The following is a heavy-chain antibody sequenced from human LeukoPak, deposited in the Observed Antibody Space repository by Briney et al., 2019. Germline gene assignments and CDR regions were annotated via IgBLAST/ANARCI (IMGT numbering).Heavy chain of an antibody. J-gene: IGHJ4*02. CDR3: ARLQGERGIAAAGFDY. Sequence: GGSLRLSCAASGFTFSSYSMNWVRQAPGKGLEWVSYISSSSSTIYYADSVKGRFTISRDNAKNSLYLQMNSLRAEDTAGYYCARLQGERGIAAAGFDYWGQGTLVTVSS. CDR1: GFTFSSYS. CDR2: ISSSSSTI. V-gene: IGHV3-48*04. D-gene: IGHD6-13*01.